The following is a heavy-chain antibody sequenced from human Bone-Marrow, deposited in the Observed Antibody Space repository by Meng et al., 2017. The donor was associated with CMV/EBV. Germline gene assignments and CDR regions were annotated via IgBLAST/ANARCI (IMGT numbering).Heavy chain of an antibody. J-gene: IGHJ6*02. V-gene: IGHV3-23*01. D-gene: IGHD6-19*01. CDR2: ISGSGGST. CDR1: GFTFSRYA. Sequence: GGSLRLSCAASGFTFSRYAMSWVRQAPGKGLEGVSVISGSGGSTYYVDSVKGRFTISRNNSKNTLYLQMNSMRAEDRAVYYCAKGRGAVAGLGGMDVWGQGNTVTVSS. CDR3: AKGRGAVAGLGGMDV.